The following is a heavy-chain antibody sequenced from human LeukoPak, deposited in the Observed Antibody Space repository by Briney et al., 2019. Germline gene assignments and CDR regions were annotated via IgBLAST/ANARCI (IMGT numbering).Heavy chain of an antibody. J-gene: IGHJ4*02. CDR2: INPNSGGT. V-gene: IGHV1-2*04. D-gene: IGHD5-18*01. Sequence: ASVKVSCKASGYTLTGYNMHWVRQAPGQGLEWMGWINPNSGGTNYAQKFQGWVTMTRDTSISTAYMELSRLRSDDTAVYYCARDYSYGFSFDYWGQGTLVTVSS. CDR3: ARDYSYGFSFDY. CDR1: GYTLTGYN.